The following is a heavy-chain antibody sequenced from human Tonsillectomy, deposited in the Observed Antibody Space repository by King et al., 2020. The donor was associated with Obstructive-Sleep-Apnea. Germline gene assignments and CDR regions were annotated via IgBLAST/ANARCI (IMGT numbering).Heavy chain of an antibody. CDR3: ARDRRLDYYDSSGYYYECGAFDI. V-gene: IGHV3-7*03. D-gene: IGHD3-22*01. CDR2: IKQDGSEK. CDR1: GFTFSGYW. Sequence: VQLVESGGGLVQPGGSLRLSCAASGFTFSGYWMSWVRQAPGKGLEWVANIKQDGSEKYYVDSVKGRFTISRDNAKNSLYLQMNSLRAEDTAVYYCARDRRLDYYDSSGYYYECGAFDIWGQGTMVTVSS. J-gene: IGHJ3*02.